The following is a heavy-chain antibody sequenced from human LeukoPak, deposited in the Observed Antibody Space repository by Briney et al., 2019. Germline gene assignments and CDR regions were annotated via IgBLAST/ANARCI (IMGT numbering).Heavy chain of an antibody. V-gene: IGHV3-30*02. CDR1: GFTFSTYG. D-gene: IGHD6-13*01. J-gene: IGHJ4*02. CDR3: AKPLDSSFDY. Sequence: GGSLRLSCAASGFTFSTYGMQWVRQAPGKGLEWVAFIRYDGSNKYYADSVKGRFTISRDNSKNTLYLQMNSLRAEDTAVYYCAKPLDSSFDYWGQGTLVTVSS. CDR2: IRYDGSNK.